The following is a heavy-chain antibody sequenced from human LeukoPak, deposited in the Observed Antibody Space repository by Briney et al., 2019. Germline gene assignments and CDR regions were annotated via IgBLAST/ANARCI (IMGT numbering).Heavy chain of an antibody. Sequence: SETLSLTCAVYGGSFSGYYWSWIRQPPGKGLEWIGEINHSGSTNYNPSLKSRVTIPVDTSKNQFSLKLSSVTAADTAVYYCVRVSRMPPGSGHFDYWGPGTLVTVSS. D-gene: IGHD2-2*01. CDR3: VRVSRMPPGSGHFDY. J-gene: IGHJ4*02. V-gene: IGHV4-34*01. CDR2: INHSGST. CDR1: GGSFSGYY.